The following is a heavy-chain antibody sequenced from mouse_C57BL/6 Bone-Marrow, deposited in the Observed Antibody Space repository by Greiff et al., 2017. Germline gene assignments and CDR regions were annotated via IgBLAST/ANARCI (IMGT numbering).Heavy chain of an antibody. Sequence: DVKLVESGGGLVKPGGSLTLSCAASGFTFSSYAMSWVRQTPEKRLEWVATISDGGSYTYYPDNGKGRFTISRDNAKNNLYLQMSHLKSEDTAMYYCARPGGSSPYYYAMDYWGQGTSVTVSS. V-gene: IGHV5-4*03. CDR3: ARPGGSSPYYYAMDY. D-gene: IGHD1-1*01. J-gene: IGHJ4*01. CDR2: ISDGGSYT. CDR1: GFTFSSYA.